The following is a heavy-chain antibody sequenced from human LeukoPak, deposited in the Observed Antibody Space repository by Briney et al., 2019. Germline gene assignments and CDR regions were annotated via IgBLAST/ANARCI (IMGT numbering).Heavy chain of an antibody. CDR2: FDPEGGET. CDR1: GYTLTKLS. J-gene: IGHJ4*02. D-gene: IGHD4-23*01. CDR3: ATDLATVVIVTNY. V-gene: IGHV1-24*01. Sequence: ASVKVSCKVSGYTLTKLSMHWVRQAPGKGLEWMGGFDPEGGETIYGQKFQGRVTMTEDTSTDTAYMELSSLRSEDTAVYYCATDLATVVIVTNYWGQGTLVTVSS.